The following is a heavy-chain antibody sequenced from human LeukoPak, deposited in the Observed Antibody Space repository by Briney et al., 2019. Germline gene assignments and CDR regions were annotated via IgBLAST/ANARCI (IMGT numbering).Heavy chain of an antibody. Sequence: GGSLRLSCAASGFTFSSYAMHWVRQAPGKGLEWVAIISYDGNNKYYADSVKGRFTISRDSSKNTLYLQMNSLRAEDTAVFYCARDRWYCRSTSCQSVYYYYGMDVWGQGTTVTVSS. D-gene: IGHD2-2*01. CDR1: GFTFSSYA. J-gene: IGHJ6*02. CDR3: ARDRWYCRSTSCQSVYYYYGMDV. V-gene: IGHV3-30-3*01. CDR2: ISYDGNNK.